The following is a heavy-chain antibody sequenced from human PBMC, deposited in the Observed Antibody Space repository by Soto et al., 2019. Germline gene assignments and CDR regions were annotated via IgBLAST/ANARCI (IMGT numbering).Heavy chain of an antibody. V-gene: IGHV3-23*01. Sequence: GGSLRLSCAASGFTFSSYAMSWVRQAPGKGLEWVSAISGSGGSTYYADSVKGRFTISRDNSKNTLYLQMNSLRAEDTAVYYCAKDSTPYYYDSSGYYPGYWGQGTLVTVSS. CDR2: ISGSGGST. CDR3: AKDSTPYYYDSSGYYPGY. CDR1: GFTFSSYA. D-gene: IGHD3-22*01. J-gene: IGHJ4*02.